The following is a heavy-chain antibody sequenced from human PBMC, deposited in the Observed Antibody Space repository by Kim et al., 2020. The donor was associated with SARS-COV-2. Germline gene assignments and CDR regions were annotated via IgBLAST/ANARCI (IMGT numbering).Heavy chain of an antibody. Sequence: GGSLRLSCAASGFTFSSYSMNWVRQAPGKGLEWVSSISSSSSYIYYADSVKGRFTISRDNAKNSLYLQMNSLRAEDTAVYYCARGTVVAGYYFDYWGQGTLLTVSS. D-gene: IGHD1-1*01. CDR3: ARGTVVAGYYFDY. V-gene: IGHV3-21*01. CDR2: ISSSSSYI. CDR1: GFTFSSYS. J-gene: IGHJ4*02.